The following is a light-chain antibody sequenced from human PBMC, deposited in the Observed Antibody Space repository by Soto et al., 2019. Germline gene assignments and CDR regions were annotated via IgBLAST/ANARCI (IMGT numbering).Light chain of an antibody. CDR3: QQYSNWPPLYT. CDR1: QSVSSY. Sequence: EIVMTQSPATLSVSPGERATLSCRASQSVSSYLAWYQQKPGLPPKLLIYDAPTRATGIPDRFSGSGSGTDFTLTISCLQSADFAVYYCQQYSNWPPLYTFGRGTKLEIK. J-gene: IGKJ2*01. V-gene: IGKV3-15*01. CDR2: DAP.